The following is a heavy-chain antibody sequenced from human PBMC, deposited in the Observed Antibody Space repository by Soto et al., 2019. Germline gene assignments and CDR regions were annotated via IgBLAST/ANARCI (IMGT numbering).Heavy chain of an antibody. V-gene: IGHV4-4*02. CDR2: IYHSGST. CDR1: GGSISSTNW. CDR3: AREVAVAGRWWVTY. J-gene: IGHJ4*02. D-gene: IGHD6-19*01. Sequence: PSETLSLTCDVSGGSISSTNWWSWVRQPPGKGLEWIGEIYHSGSTNYNPSLKSRVTISVDKSKNQFSLKVSSVTAADTAMYYCAREVAVAGRWWVTYWGQGTLVTVSS.